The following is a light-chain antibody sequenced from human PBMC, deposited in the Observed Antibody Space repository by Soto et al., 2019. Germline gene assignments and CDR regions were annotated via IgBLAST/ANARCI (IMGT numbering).Light chain of an antibody. CDR2: EVT. J-gene: IGLJ2*01. CDR3: SSYRRSSTLI. Sequence: QSALTQPASVSGSPGQSITISCTGTSSDVGGYNYVSWYQQHPGKAPKLLIYEVTNRPSGVSNRFSGSKSGNTASLTISGLQAEDADDYYCSSYRRSSTLIFGGGTKLTVL. V-gene: IGLV2-14*01. CDR1: SSDVGGYNY.